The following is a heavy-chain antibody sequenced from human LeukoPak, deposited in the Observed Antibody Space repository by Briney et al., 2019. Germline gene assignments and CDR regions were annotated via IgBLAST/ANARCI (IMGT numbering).Heavy chain of an antibody. Sequence: PGGSLRLFRGASGFTFRRYAIYWVRQAPGKGLEWVSGISGSGGDTYFADSVRGRFTIFRDNSKNTVFLQMDSLRAEDTAVYYSAKTTDGYSSGRYPGWPIDYWGQGTLVTVSS. CDR3: AKTTDGYSSGRYPGWPIDY. V-gene: IGHV3-23*01. J-gene: IGHJ4*02. CDR2: ISGSGGDT. CDR1: GFTFRRYA. D-gene: IGHD6-19*01.